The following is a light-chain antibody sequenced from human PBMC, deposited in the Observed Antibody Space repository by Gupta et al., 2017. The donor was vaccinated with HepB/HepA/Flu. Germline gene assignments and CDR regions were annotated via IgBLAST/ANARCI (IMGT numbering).Light chain of an antibody. CDR1: SRDVGGFDY. Sequence: QSALHQPASVSGSPGQSITISCTGTSRDVGGFDYVSWYQQHPGNAPKLMIYDVSNRPSGVSNRFSCSKSGNTASLTISRLQAEDEADYYCSSYTSSSTYVFGTGTKVTVL. CDR2: DVS. V-gene: IGLV2-14*01. CDR3: SSYTSSSTYV. J-gene: IGLJ1*01.